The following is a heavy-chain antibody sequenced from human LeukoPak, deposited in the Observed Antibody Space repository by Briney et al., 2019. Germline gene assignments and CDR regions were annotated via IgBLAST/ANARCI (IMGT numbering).Heavy chain of an antibody. V-gene: IGHV3-30*18. Sequence: GGSLRLSCAASGFTFSSYGMHWVRQAPGKGLEWVAVISYDGSNKYYADSVKGRFTISRDNSKNTLYLQMNSLRVEDTAVYYCAKDPYCSSTSCHDNWFDPWGQGTLVTVSS. CDR2: ISYDGSNK. CDR3: AKDPYCSSTSCHDNWFDP. CDR1: GFTFSSYG. J-gene: IGHJ5*02. D-gene: IGHD2-2*01.